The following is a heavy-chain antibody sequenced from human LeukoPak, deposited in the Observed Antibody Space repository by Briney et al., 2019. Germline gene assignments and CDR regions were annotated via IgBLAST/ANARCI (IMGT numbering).Heavy chain of an antibody. CDR3: TTDPGDWPDY. Sequence: PGGSLRLSCAASGSTFTNAWMSWVRQAPGKGLEWVGSIKNKNDGGATDYAAPVKGRFSISRDDSKNTLDLQMNSLKSEDTAVYYCTTDPGDWPDYWGQGTLVTVSS. CDR2: IKNKNDGGAT. J-gene: IGHJ4*02. CDR1: GSTFTNAW. D-gene: IGHD3/OR15-3a*01. V-gene: IGHV3-15*01.